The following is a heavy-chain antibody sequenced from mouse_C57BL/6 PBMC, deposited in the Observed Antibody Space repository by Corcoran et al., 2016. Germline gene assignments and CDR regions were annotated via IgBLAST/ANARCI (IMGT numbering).Heavy chain of an antibody. CDR3: ARSGSSHVRWYFDV. CDR1: GYTFTDYN. D-gene: IGHD1-1*01. V-gene: IGHV1-18*01. CDR2: INPNNGGT. Sequence: EVQLQQSGPELVKPGASVKIPCKASGYTFTDYNMDWVKQSHGKSLEWIGDINPNNGGTIYNQKFKGKATLTVDKSSSTAYMELRSLTSEDTAVYYCARSGSSHVRWYFDVWGTGTTVTVSS. J-gene: IGHJ1*03.